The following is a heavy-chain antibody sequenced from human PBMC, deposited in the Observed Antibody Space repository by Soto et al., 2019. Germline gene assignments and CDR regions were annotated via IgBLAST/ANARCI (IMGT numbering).Heavy chain of an antibody. Sequence: GGSLRLSCAASGFTFSSYAMSWVRQAPGKGLEWVSAISGSGGSTYYADSVKGRFTISRDNSKNTLYLQMNSLRAEDTAVYYCAKDQGYSKAHEPRHYYYGMDVWGQGTTVTVSS. J-gene: IGHJ6*02. CDR1: GFTFSSYA. CDR2: ISGSGGST. V-gene: IGHV3-23*01. CDR3: AKDQGYSKAHEPRHYYYGMDV. D-gene: IGHD4-4*01.